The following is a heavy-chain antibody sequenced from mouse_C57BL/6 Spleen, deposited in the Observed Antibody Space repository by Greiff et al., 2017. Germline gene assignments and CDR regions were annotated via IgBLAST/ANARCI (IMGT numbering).Heavy chain of an antibody. CDR2: IDPEDGDT. Sequence: EVQLQQSGAELVRPGASVKLSCTASGFNIKDYYMHWVKQRPEQGLEWIGRIDPEDGDTEYAPKFQGKATMTTDTSSNPAYLQLSSLTSEDTAVYYCTTNYYGSSYGYFDVWGTGTTVTVSS. J-gene: IGHJ1*03. D-gene: IGHD1-1*01. CDR3: TTNYYGSSYGYFDV. V-gene: IGHV14-1*01. CDR1: GFNIKDYY.